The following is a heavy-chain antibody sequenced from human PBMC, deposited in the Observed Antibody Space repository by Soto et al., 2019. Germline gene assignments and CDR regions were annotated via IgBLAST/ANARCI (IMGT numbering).Heavy chain of an antibody. CDR3: AKSTGSSSKGTRAFDI. V-gene: IGHV3-23*01. CDR1: GFTFSSYA. J-gene: IGHJ3*02. CDR2: ISGSGGST. D-gene: IGHD6-6*01. Sequence: GGSLRRSCAASGFTFSSYAMSWVRQAPGKGLEWVSAISGSGGSTYYADSVKGRFTISRDNSKNTLYLQMNSLRAEDTAVYYCAKSTGSSSKGTRAFDIWGQGTMVTVSS.